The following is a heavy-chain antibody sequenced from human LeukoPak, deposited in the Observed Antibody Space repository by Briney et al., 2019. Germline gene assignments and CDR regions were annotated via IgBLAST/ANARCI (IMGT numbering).Heavy chain of an antibody. D-gene: IGHD5-12*01. CDR1: GFTFSDYW. CDR2: LRPDGSDK. J-gene: IGHJ4*02. Sequence: GGSLRLSCTGSGFTFSDYWMTWARQAPGKGLEWVANLRPDGSDKYYVDSVKGRFTISRDNAKKLVYLQMNSLRAEDTAVYYCAKDRGGYSGYDFDYWGQGTLVTVSS. V-gene: IGHV3-7*01. CDR3: AKDRGGYSGYDFDY.